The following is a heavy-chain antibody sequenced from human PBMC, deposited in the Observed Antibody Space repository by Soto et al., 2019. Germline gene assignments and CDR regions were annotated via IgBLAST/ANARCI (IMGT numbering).Heavy chain of an antibody. CDR2: ITTSSSTI. CDR3: TSEDYYDSSGYSRDY. D-gene: IGHD3-22*01. V-gene: IGHV3-48*02. Sequence: PGGSLRLACTASGFTFSTYSMNWVRQAPGKGLEWVSFITTSSSTIYYADSVKGRFTISRDNAKNSLYLQMNSLRDEDTAVYYCTSEDYYDSSGYSRDYRAQRTLDTVSS. J-gene: IGHJ4*02. CDR1: GFTFSTYS.